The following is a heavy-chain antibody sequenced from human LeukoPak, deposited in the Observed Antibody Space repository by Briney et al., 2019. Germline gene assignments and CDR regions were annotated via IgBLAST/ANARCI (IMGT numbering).Heavy chain of an antibody. CDR2: IYQSGST. D-gene: IGHD2-2*01. CDR3: ARHRGYCSTISCYGDNWFDH. J-gene: IGHJ5*02. CDR1: VYSISSGYY. Sequence: SETLSLTCGVSVYSISSGYYWGWIRPPPGKGLEWIGSIYQSGSTYYNPSLKSRVTISVDTSRNQFSLKLSSVTAADTAVYYCARHRGYCSTISCYGDNWFDHWGQGTLVTVSS. V-gene: IGHV4-38-2*01.